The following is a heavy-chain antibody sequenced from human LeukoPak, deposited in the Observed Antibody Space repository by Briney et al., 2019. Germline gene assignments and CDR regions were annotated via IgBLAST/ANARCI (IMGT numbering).Heavy chain of an antibody. Sequence: PGGSLRLSCAASGFTFSSYGMSWVRQAPGKGLEWVSAISGSGGSTYYADSVKGRFTISRDNSKNTLYLQMNSLRAEDTAVYYCAKPKGRYFDWNDYWGQGTLVTVSS. CDR3: AKPKGRYFDWNDY. CDR2: ISGSGGST. V-gene: IGHV3-23*01. J-gene: IGHJ4*02. D-gene: IGHD3-9*01. CDR1: GFTFSSYG.